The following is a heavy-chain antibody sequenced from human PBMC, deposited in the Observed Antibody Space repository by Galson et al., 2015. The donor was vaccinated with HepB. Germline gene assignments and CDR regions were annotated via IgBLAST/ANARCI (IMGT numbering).Heavy chain of an antibody. D-gene: IGHD2-21*02. CDR2: IRYDGGEK. Sequence: SLRLSCAASGFSFSDYWMSWVRQAPGKGLEWVANIRYDGGEKYCLDSVRGRFTISRDNAKNSLYLQMNSLRVEDTAIYYCARVLPGPGDKFDCWGQGTLVTVSS. CDR1: GFSFSDYW. CDR3: ARVLPGPGDKFDC. J-gene: IGHJ4*02. V-gene: IGHV3-7*01.